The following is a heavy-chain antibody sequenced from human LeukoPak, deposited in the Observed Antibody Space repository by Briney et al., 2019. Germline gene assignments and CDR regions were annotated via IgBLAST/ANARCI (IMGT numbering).Heavy chain of an antibody. CDR2: IIPIFGTA. D-gene: IGHD3-22*01. V-gene: IGHV1-69*13. CDR3: ARGETYYYDSSGYSFDH. Sequence: SVKVSCKASGGTFSSYAISWVRQAPGQGLEWMGGIIPIFGTANNAQKFQGRVTITADESTSTAYMELSSLRSEDTAVYYCARGETYYYDSSGYSFDHWGQGTLVTVSS. J-gene: IGHJ4*02. CDR1: GGTFSSYA.